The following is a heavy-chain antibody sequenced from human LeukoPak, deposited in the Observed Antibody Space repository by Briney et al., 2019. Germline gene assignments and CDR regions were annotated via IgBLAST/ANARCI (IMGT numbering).Heavy chain of an antibody. CDR1: GGSISSYY. V-gene: IGHV4-59*01. CDR2: VYYSGST. J-gene: IGHJ4*02. CDR3: ARAGSGYYPFDD. D-gene: IGHD3-22*01. Sequence: SETLSLTCTASGGSISSYYWSWIRQPPGKGLERIVYVYYSGSTNYNPSLKSRVTISVDTSNNQFSLKLSSVTAADTAVYYCARAGSGYYPFDDWGQGTLVTVSS.